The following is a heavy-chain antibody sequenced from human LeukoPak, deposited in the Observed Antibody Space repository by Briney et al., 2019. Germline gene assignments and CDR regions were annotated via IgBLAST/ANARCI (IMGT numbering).Heavy chain of an antibody. V-gene: IGHV3-48*03. CDR1: GFTFSSYE. CDR3: AREGVSNCSGVVCYFDY. D-gene: IGHD2-15*01. Sequence: AGSLRLSCAASGFTFSSYEMNWVRQAPGKGLEWVSYISGSGSMIYYADSVKGRFTISRDNAKNSLYLQMSSLRAEDTAVYYCAREGVSNCSGVVCYFDYWGQGTLVTVSS. J-gene: IGHJ4*02. CDR2: ISGSGSMI.